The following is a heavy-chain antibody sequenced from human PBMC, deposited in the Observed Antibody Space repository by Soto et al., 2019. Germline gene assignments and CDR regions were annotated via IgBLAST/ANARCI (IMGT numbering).Heavy chain of an antibody. CDR3: ARGGRGYSYGYRSSFDP. CDR1: GFTFSSYA. CDR2: ISYDGSNK. J-gene: IGHJ5*02. V-gene: IGHV3-30-3*01. Sequence: VGSLRLSCAASGFTFSSYAMHWVRQAPGKGLEWVAVISYDGSNKYYADSVKGRFTISRDNSKNTLYLQMNSLRAEDTAVYYCARGGRGYSYGYRSSFDPWGQGTLVTVPQ. D-gene: IGHD5-18*01.